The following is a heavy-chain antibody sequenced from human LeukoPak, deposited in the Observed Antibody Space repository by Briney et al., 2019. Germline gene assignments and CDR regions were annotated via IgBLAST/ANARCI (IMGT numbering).Heavy chain of an antibody. CDR2: IRYDGSNK. V-gene: IGHV3-30*02. D-gene: IGHD3-22*01. Sequence: GGSLRLSCAASGFTFSSFRMHWVRRAPGRGQEWVTFIRYDGSNKYYADSVKGRFTISRDNSKNTLYLQMNSLRAEDTAVYYCARESESYDSSGSTFGYWGQGTLVTVSS. J-gene: IGHJ4*02. CDR3: ARESESYDSSGSTFGY. CDR1: GFTFSSFR.